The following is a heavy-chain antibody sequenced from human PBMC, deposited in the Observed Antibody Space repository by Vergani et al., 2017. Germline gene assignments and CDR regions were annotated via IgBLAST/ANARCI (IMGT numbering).Heavy chain of an antibody. CDR3: ASPLRFGSGPPRFFGLDV. Sequence: QVHLVQSGAEVKPPGSSVKVSCKASGGTRSRDAFTWVRQAPGHGLEWMGRIIPVFGTVEYAQRFQGRVVITADDATNTAYMELSGLRSEDTAIYYCASPLRFGSGPPRFFGLDVWGQGTMVNVAS. V-gene: IGHV1-69*13. D-gene: IGHD6-19*01. CDR2: IIPVFGTV. CDR1: GGTRSRDA. J-gene: IGHJ6*02.